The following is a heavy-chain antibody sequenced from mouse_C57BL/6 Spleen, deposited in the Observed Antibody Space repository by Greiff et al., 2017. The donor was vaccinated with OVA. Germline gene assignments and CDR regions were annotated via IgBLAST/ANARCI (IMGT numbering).Heavy chain of an antibody. D-gene: IGHD1-1*01. V-gene: IGHV1-59*01. Sequence: QVQLQQPGAELVRPGTSVKLSCKASGYTFTSYWMHWVKQRPGQGLEWIGVIDPSDSYTNYNQKFKGKATLTVDTSSSTAYMQLSSLTSEDSAVYHCARGGGSPRWYFDVWGTGTTVTVSS. CDR1: GYTFTSYW. CDR3: ARGGGSPRWYFDV. J-gene: IGHJ1*03. CDR2: IDPSDSYT.